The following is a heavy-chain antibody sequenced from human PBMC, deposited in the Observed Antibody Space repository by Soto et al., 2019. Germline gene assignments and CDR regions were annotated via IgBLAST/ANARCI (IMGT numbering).Heavy chain of an antibody. V-gene: IGHV4-39*01. CDR3: ARIPRSIVGATNYVDY. CDR2: IYYSGST. J-gene: IGHJ4*02. D-gene: IGHD1-26*01. Sequence: PSETLSLTCTVSGGSISSSSYYWGWIRQPPGKGLEWIGSIYYSGSTYYNTSLKSQVTISVDTSKNQFSMKLSSVTAADTAVYYCARIPRSIVGATNYVDYWGQGTLVTVS. CDR1: GGSISSSSYY.